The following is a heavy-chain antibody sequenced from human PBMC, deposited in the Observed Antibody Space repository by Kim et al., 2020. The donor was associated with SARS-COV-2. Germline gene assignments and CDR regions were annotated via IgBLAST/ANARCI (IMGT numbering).Heavy chain of an antibody. J-gene: IGHJ3*02. Sequence: GGSLRLSCAASGFTFSSYEMNWVRQAPGKGLEWVSYISSSGSTIYYADSVKGRFTISRDNAKNSLYLQMNSLRAEDTAVYYCARKANYYDSSGPGAFDIWGQGTMVTVSS. D-gene: IGHD3-22*01. CDR1: GFTFSSYE. CDR2: ISSSGSTI. CDR3: ARKANYYDSSGPGAFDI. V-gene: IGHV3-48*03.